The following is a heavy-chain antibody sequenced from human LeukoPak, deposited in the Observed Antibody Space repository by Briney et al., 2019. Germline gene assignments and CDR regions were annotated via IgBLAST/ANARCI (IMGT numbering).Heavy chain of an antibody. CDR2: ISRSSSYI. D-gene: IGHD3-22*01. J-gene: IGHJ4*02. V-gene: IGHV3-21*01. Sequence: PGGSLRLSCAASGFTFSDYSMNWVRQAPGKGLEWVSSISRSSSYIHYADSVKGRFTISRDNAEKSLFLQMNSLRDEDTAIYYCARAFDSSGYNSGYWGQGTLVTVSS. CDR3: ARAFDSSGYNSGY. CDR1: GFTFSDYS.